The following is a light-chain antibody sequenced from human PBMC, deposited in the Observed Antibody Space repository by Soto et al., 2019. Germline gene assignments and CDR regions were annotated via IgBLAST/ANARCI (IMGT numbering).Light chain of an antibody. CDR3: QQRNNWPPVT. V-gene: IGKV3D-20*02. CDR2: GAS. Sequence: EVVLTHSPGTLSLSPWEIATLSCRASQSVNSNSLAWYQQKPGQAPRVFIYGASTRATGIPDRFSGSGSGTDFTLTISSLEPEDFAVYYCQQRNNWPPVTFGGGTKVDIK. CDR1: QSVNSNS. J-gene: IGKJ4*01.